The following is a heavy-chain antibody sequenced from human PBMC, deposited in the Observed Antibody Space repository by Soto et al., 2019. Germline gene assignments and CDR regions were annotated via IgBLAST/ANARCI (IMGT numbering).Heavy chain of an antibody. CDR3: ARTAPYYYDSSGYYGYYGMDV. D-gene: IGHD3-22*01. CDR2: IYSGGTT. J-gene: IGHJ6*02. CDR1: GFTVNNNH. Sequence: GGSLRLSCAASGFTVNNNHMSWVRQAPGKGLEWVSIIYSGGTTYYADSVKGRFTISRDNSKNTLYLQMNSLRAEDTAVYYCARTAPYYYDSSGYYGYYGMDVWGQGTTVTVSS. V-gene: IGHV3-53*01.